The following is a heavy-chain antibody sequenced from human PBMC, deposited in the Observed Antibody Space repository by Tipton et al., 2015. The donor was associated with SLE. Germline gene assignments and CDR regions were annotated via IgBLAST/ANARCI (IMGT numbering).Heavy chain of an antibody. Sequence: TLSLTCTVSGGSISGYYWGWIRQSPEKGLEWIGYIYYNGNTNYNPSLKSRLTISVDTSKNQFSLKLTSVTAADTAVYYCARVGFYGSGKTWDMDVWGKGTTVTVSS. CDR2: IYYNGNT. V-gene: IGHV4-59*01. CDR1: GGSISGYY. J-gene: IGHJ6*03. CDR3: ARVGFYGSGKTWDMDV. D-gene: IGHD3-10*01.